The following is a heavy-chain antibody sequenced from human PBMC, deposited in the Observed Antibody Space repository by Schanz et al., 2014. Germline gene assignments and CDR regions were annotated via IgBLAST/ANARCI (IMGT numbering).Heavy chain of an antibody. V-gene: IGHV7-4-1*02. Sequence: QLQLVQSGAEVKRPGASAKVTCKASGNIFTNYYIHWVRQAPGQGLEWMGWINTNTANPTYAQGFTGRFVYTLDASVTTAYLEISSLKAEDTAVYYCARGYSGYSHFDYWGQGALVTVSS. CDR2: INTNTANP. J-gene: IGHJ4*02. D-gene: IGHD5-12*01. CDR1: GNIFTNYY. CDR3: ARGYSGYSHFDY.